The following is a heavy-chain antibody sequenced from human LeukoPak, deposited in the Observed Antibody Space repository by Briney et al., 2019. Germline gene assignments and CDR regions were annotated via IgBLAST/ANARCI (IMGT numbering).Heavy chain of an antibody. D-gene: IGHD3-3*01. J-gene: IGHJ6*03. CDR1: GFTFSSYW. CDR2: IKKDGSEK. V-gene: IGHV3-7*01. CDR3: ARLRYNDFWSGHWKYYYYMDV. Sequence: GGSLRLSCAASGFTFSSYWMSWVRQAPGKGLEWVANIKKDGSEKYSVDSVKGRFTISRDNAKTSLYLQMNTLRAEDTALYYCARLRYNDFWSGHWKYYYYMDVWGKGTTVTVSS.